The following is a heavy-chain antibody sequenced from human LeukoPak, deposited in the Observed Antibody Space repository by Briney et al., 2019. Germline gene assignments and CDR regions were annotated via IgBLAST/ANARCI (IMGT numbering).Heavy chain of an antibody. CDR2: IHYNGST. CDR3: ASRYSSGWGFDY. V-gene: IGHV4-59*08. D-gene: IGHD6-19*01. CDR1: GGTISSYY. Sequence: SETLSLTCTVSGGTISSYYWNWIRQPPGKGLEWIGYIHYNGSTKYNPSLESRVTISVETSKNQLSLKLSTMTAADTAVYYCASRYSSGWGFDYWGQGTLVTVSS. J-gene: IGHJ4*02.